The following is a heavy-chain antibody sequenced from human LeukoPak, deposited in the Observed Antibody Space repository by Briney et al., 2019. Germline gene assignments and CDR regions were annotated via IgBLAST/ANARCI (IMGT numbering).Heavy chain of an antibody. J-gene: IGHJ4*02. V-gene: IGHV4-34*01. D-gene: IGHD2-15*01. CDR3: ARDRWYSSYFDY. Sequence: TSETLSLTCAVYGESFSGYYWSWIRQPPGKGLEWIGEINHSGSANYNPSLKSRVTISVDTSKNQFSLKLSSVTAADTAVYYCARDRWYSSYFDYWGQGALVTVSS. CDR1: GESFSGYY. CDR2: INHSGSA.